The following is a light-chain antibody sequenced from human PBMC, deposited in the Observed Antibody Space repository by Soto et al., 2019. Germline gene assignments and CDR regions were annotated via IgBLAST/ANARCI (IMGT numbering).Light chain of an antibody. CDR1: QSVNSD. V-gene: IGKV3-15*01. J-gene: IGKJ1*01. Sequence: ETVMTQSPATLSVSPGERATLSCRASQSVNSDLAWYQKKPGQAPRLLIYGSSTRATGIPARFSGGGSGTKFTLTISSLQSEGFAFYYCQQNNSWPRTFGQGTKVEMK. CDR3: QQNNSWPRT. CDR2: GSS.